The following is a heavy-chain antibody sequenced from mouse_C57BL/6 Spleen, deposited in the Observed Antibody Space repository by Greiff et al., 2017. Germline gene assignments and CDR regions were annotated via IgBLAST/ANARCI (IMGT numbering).Heavy chain of an antibody. CDR3: ARRELGQYYVDY. V-gene: IGHV5-9*01. J-gene: IGHJ2*01. D-gene: IGHD4-1*01. Sequence: DVKLVESGGGLVKPGGSLKLSCAASGFTFSSYTMSWVRQTPEKRLEWVATISGGGGNTYYPDSVRGRFTISRDNAKNTLYRQMSSLRSEDTALYYCARRELGQYYVDYWGQGTTLTVSS. CDR1: GFTFSSYT. CDR2: ISGGGGNT.